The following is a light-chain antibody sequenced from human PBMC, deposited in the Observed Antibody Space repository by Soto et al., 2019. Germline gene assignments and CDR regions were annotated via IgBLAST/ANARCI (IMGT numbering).Light chain of an antibody. J-gene: IGKJ2*01. CDR1: QSVLYSSNNKNY. V-gene: IGKV4-1*01. CDR2: WAS. CDR3: QQYYSTRGNNT. Sequence: DIVMTQSPDSLAVSLGERATINCKSSQSVLYSSNNKNYLAWYQQKPGQPPKLLIYWASTRESGVPDRFSGSGSGTDSTLTISSLQAEDVAVYYCQQYYSTRGNNTFGQGTKLEIK.